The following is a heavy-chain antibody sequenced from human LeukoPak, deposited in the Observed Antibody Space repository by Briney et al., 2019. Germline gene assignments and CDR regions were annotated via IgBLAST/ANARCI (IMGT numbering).Heavy chain of an antibody. CDR2: VYYSGST. CDR3: ARYMSGPGPFDY. D-gene: IGHD6-19*01. CDR1: GGXISSYY. V-gene: IGHV4-59*08. J-gene: IGHJ4*02. Sequence: SETLSLTCSVSGGXISSYYWSWIRQPPGKGLEWIGYVYYSGSTNSNPSLQSRVTISVDTSKNQFSLQLSSVTAADTAVYYCARYMSGPGPFDYWGQGTLVTVSS.